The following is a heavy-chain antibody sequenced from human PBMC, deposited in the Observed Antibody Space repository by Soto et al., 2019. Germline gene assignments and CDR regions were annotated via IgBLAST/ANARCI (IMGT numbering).Heavy chain of an antibody. CDR1: GFTFTSSA. CDR3: ARQNYYGSGTSDD. Sequence: SVKVSCKASGFTFTSSAMQWVRQARGQRLEWIGWIVVGSGNTNYAQKFQERVTITRDMSTSTAYMELSSLRSEDTAVYYWARQNYYGSGTSDDWGQGTRVTVSS. D-gene: IGHD3-10*01. CDR2: IVVGSGNT. J-gene: IGHJ4*02. V-gene: IGHV1-58*02.